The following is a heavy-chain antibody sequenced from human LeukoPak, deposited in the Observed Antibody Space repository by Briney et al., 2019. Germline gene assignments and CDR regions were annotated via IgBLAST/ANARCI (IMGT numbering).Heavy chain of an antibody. Sequence: GGSLRLSCAASGFTFSSYWMSWVRQAPGKGLEWVSYISSSGSTIYYADSVKGRFTISRDNAKNSLVLQMNSLRVEDTAVYYCARDWRASPRNDYWGQGTLVTVSS. CDR3: ARDWRASPRNDY. CDR2: ISSSGSTI. J-gene: IGHJ4*02. CDR1: GFTFSSYW. V-gene: IGHV3-48*04.